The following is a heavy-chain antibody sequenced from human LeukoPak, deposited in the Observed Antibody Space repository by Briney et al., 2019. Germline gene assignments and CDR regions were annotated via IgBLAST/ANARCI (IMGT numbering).Heavy chain of an antibody. V-gene: IGHV3-30-3*01. CDR2: ISYDGSNK. J-gene: IGHJ6*02. CDR3: ARDSDYYYYGMDV. CDR1: GFTFSSYA. Sequence: PGRSLRLSCAASGFTFSSYAMHWVRQAPGKGLEWVAVISYDGSNKHYADSVKGRFTISRDNSKNTLYLQMNSLRAEDTAVYYCARDSDYYYYGMDVWGQETTVTVSS.